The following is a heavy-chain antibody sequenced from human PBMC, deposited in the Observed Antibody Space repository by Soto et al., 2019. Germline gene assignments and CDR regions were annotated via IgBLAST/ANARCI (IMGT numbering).Heavy chain of an antibody. Sequence: GGSLRLSCAASGFTFSSYAMSWVRQAPGKGLEWVSAISGSGGSTYYADSVKGRFTISRDNSKNTLYLQMNSLRAEDTAVYYCAGGYCTNGVCFTGDIVATSAFDIWGQGTMVTVSS. J-gene: IGHJ3*02. CDR3: AGGYCTNGVCFTGDIVATSAFDI. D-gene: IGHD2-8*01. CDR1: GFTFSSYA. CDR2: ISGSGGST. V-gene: IGHV3-23*01.